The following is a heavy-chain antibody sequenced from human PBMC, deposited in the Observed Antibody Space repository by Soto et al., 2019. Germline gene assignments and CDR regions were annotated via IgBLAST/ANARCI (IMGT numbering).Heavy chain of an antibody. Sequence: LRLSCAASGFTFSSYWMSWVRQAPGKGLEWVANIKQDGSEKYYVDSVKGRFTISRDNAKNSLYLQMNSLRAEDTAVYYCARDGSAWFGELLGGMDVWGQGTTVTVSS. CDR3: ARDGSAWFGELLGGMDV. CDR1: GFTFSSYW. D-gene: IGHD3-10*01. CDR2: IKQDGSEK. V-gene: IGHV3-7*03. J-gene: IGHJ6*02.